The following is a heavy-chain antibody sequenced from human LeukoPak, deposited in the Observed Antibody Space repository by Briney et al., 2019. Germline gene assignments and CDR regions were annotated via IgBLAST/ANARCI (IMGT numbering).Heavy chain of an antibody. V-gene: IGHV1-2*02. CDR1: GYTFTGYY. J-gene: IGHJ4*02. Sequence: GASVKVSCKASGYTFTGYYMHWVRQAPGQGLEWMGWINPNSGGTNYAQKFHGRGTMTRDTSISTAYMELSRLRSDDTAVYYCARDRRTYYYDSSGYLDWGQGTLVTVSS. CDR2: INPNSGGT. CDR3: ARDRRTYYYDSSGYLD. D-gene: IGHD3-22*01.